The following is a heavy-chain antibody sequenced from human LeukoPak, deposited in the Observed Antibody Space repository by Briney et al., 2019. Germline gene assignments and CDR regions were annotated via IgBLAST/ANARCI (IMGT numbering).Heavy chain of an antibody. CDR1: GFTLSSSW. J-gene: IGHJ4*02. Sequence: GGSLRLSFAASGFTLSSSWMSSVRQAPGKGLEWVANIKQDGSEKYYVDSVKGRFTISRDNAKNSLYLQMNSLRAEDTAVYYCARGRGVDYWGQGTLVTVSS. CDR2: IKQDGSEK. CDR3: ARGRGVDY. V-gene: IGHV3-7*04. D-gene: IGHD6-25*01.